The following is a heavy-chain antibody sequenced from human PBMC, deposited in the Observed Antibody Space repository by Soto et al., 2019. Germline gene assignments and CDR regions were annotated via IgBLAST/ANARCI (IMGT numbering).Heavy chain of an antibody. CDR1: GFTFSSYE. CDR2: ISSSGSTI. Sequence: GGSLRLSCVASGFTFSSYEMNCVRQAPWKGLEWVSYISSSGSTIYYADSVKGRFTISRDNKENSLYQQMDRLRAEDTAVYYCARVVMGPSCSGGNCLARFDYWGMGT. CDR3: ARVVMGPSCSGGNCLARFDY. V-gene: IGHV3-48*03. J-gene: IGHJ4*02. D-gene: IGHD2-15*01.